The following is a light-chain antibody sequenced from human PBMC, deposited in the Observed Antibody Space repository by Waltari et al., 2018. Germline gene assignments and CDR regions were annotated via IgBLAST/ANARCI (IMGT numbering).Light chain of an antibody. CDR1: QGISSY. Sequence: AIRMTQSPSSFSASTGDRVTITCRASQGISSYLAWYQQKPGKAPKPLIYASSTLQSGVPSRFSGSGSGTDFTLTISCLQSEDFATYYCQQYYSYPPLFGPGTKVDIK. CDR3: QQYYSYPPL. J-gene: IGKJ3*01. CDR2: ASS. V-gene: IGKV1-8*01.